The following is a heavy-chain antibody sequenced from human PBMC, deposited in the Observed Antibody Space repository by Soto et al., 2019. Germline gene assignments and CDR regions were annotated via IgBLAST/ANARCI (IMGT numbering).Heavy chain of an antibody. J-gene: IGHJ4*02. CDR2: IYYSRST. D-gene: IGHD3-22*01. Sequence: SETLSLTCTVSGGSISSSSYYWGWTRQPPGKGLEWIGSIYYSRSTYYNPSLKSRVTISVDTSKNQFSLKLSSVTAADTAVYYCARPGLDYYDSSGYPETWGQGTLVTVSS. CDR1: GGSISSSSYY. V-gene: IGHV4-39*01. CDR3: ARPGLDYYDSSGYPET.